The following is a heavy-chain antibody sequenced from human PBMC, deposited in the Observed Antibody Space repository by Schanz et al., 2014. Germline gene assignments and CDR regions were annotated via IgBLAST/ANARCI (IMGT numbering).Heavy chain of an antibody. D-gene: IGHD3-10*01. CDR3: ARGDMVRGVFDY. Sequence: QVQLVDSGGGVVQPGRSLRLSCAASGFKFSIYAMHWVRQAPGKGLEWVAVISYDGRSKDYADSVKGRFTISRDNSKNTVFLQMNSLRGEDTAVYYCARGDMVRGVFDYWGQGTLVTVSS. J-gene: IGHJ4*02. CDR2: ISYDGRSK. CDR1: GFKFSIYA. V-gene: IGHV3-30*04.